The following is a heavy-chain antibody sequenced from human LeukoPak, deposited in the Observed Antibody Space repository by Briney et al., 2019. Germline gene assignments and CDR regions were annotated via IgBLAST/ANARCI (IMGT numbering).Heavy chain of an antibody. V-gene: IGHV1-2*04. D-gene: IGHD6-13*01. CDR3: ARDGGIAAAGYDY. CDR2: INPNSGGT. Sequence: GASVKVSCKASGYTFTGYYMHWVRQAPGHGLEWMGWINPNSGGTNYAQKFQGWVTMTRDTSISTAYMELSRLRSDDTAVYYCARDGGIAAAGYDYWGQGTLVTVSS. J-gene: IGHJ4*02. CDR1: GYTFTGYY.